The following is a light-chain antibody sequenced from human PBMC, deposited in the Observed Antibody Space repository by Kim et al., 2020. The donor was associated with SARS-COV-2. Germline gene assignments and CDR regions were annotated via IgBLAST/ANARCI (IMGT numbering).Light chain of an antibody. CDR2: DVS. J-gene: IGLJ3*02. V-gene: IGLV2-14*03. Sequence: QSALTQPASVSGSPGQSITISCTGTSSDVGGFQYVSWYRQLPGKAPTLMIFDVSNRPSGVSNRFSGSKSGSTASLTISGLQAEDEAKYYCSSYISGTLVFGGGTQLTVL. CDR1: SSDVGGFQY. CDR3: SSYISGTLV.